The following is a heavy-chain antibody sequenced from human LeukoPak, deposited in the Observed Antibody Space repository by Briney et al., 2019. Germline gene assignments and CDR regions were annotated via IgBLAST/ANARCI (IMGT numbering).Heavy chain of an antibody. J-gene: IGHJ5*02. D-gene: IGHD3-10*01. CDR1: GGSISSYY. CDR3: ARRLWFGDKEGDWFDP. V-gene: IGHV4-59*08. CDR2: IYYSGST. Sequence: TSETLSLTCTVSGGSISSYYWSWIRQPPGKGLEWIGYIYYSGSTNYNPSLKSRVTISVDTSKNQFSLKLSSVTAADTAVYYCARRLWFGDKEGDWFDPWGQGTLVTVSS.